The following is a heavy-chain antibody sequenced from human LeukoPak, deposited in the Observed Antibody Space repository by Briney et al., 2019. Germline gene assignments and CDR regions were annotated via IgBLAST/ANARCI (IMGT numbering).Heavy chain of an antibody. J-gene: IGHJ4*02. D-gene: IGHD2-15*01. CDR3: AKGLQYCSGGSCSPYYFDY. CDR2: ISGSGGST. CDR1: GDSISSSIYF. Sequence: PSETLSLTCAVSGDSISSSIYFWGWIRQPPGKGLEWVSAISGSGGSTYYADSVKGRFTISRDNSKNTLYLQMNSLRAEDTAVYYCAKGLQYCSGGSCSPYYFDYWGQGTLVTVSS. V-gene: IGHV3-23*01.